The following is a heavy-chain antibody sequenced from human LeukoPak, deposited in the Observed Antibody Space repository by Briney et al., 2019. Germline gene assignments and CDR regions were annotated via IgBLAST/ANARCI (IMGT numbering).Heavy chain of an antibody. CDR2: IINSSSYT. J-gene: IGHJ4*02. CDR1: GCTFSDYC. V-gene: IGHV3-11*06. Sequence: GGSLRLSCAASGCTFSDYCRSWIRQPPGKGLEWGSSIINSSSYTYYGGSVKGRFTISRDNANISLYLQMTTLTAEDKAVYYCARDWNPRKADYWGQGTLVTVSS. D-gene: IGHD1-1*01. CDR3: ARDWNPRKADY.